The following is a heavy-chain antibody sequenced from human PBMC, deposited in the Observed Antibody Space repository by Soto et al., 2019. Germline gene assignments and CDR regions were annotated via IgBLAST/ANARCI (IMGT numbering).Heavy chain of an antibody. V-gene: IGHV1-46*02. CDR2: INLRGGTT. J-gene: IGHJ4*02. Sequence: QVQLVQSGPEVRKPGASVRLSCATSGYNFNQYYIHWVRQAPGQGWEWMGIINLRGGTTEYAHKFRGRVTVTGQTSTRTAYMELSSLRSEDTAVYFCAIGPDDSDVPRWDHWGQGTLITVSS. D-gene: IGHD4-17*01. CDR1: GYNFNQYY. CDR3: AIGPDDSDVPRWDH.